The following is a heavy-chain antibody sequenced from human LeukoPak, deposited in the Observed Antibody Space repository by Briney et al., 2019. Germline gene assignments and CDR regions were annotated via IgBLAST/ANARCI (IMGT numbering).Heavy chain of an antibody. CDR3: ARVSISLFGVVTAHFDS. V-gene: IGHV4-34*01. CDR2: INLSGST. Sequence: SETLSLTCGVSGGSFSGSYWGWIRQPPGKGLEWIGEINLSGSTNYNSSLTRRVTISLDTSKNQFSLNLRSVTTADTAVYYCARVSISLFGVVTAHFDSWGQGTLVAVSS. CDR1: GGSFSGSY. J-gene: IGHJ4*02. D-gene: IGHD3-3*01.